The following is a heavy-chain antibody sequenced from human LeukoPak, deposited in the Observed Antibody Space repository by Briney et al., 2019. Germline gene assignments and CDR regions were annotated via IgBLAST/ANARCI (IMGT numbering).Heavy chain of an antibody. Sequence: ASVKVSCKASGYTFTSYYMRWVRQAPGQGLEWMGIINPSGGSTSYAQKFQGRVTMTRDTSTSTVYMELNSLRAEDTAVYYCAREEAFSGSFDYWGQGTLVTVSS. D-gene: IGHD1-26*01. CDR2: INPSGGST. J-gene: IGHJ4*02. V-gene: IGHV1-46*01. CDR3: AREEAFSGSFDY. CDR1: GYTFTSYY.